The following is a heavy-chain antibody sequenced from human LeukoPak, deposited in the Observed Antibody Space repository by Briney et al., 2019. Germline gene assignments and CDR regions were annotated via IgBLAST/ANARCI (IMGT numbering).Heavy chain of an antibody. J-gene: IGHJ4*02. CDR1: GGSISSYY. V-gene: IGHV4-59*01. Sequence: SETLSLTCTVSGGSISSYYWSWIRQPPGKGLEWIGYIYYSGSTNYNPSLKSRVTISVDTSKNQSSLKLSSVTAADTAVYYCARDLAADYYDSSGYFGYWGQGTLVTVSS. CDR3: ARDLAADYYDSSGYFGY. D-gene: IGHD3-22*01. CDR2: IYYSGST.